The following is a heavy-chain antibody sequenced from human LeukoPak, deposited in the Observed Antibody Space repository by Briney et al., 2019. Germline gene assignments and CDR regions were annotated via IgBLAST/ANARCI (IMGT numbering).Heavy chain of an antibody. CDR3: ARARGVLQTHYYMDV. D-gene: IGHD3-10*01. CDR1: GGSISSGGYY. Sequence: PSETLSLTCTVSGGSISSGGYYWSWIRQHPGKGLEWIGYIYYSGSTYYNPSLKSRVTISVDTSKNQFSLKLSSVTAADTAVYYCARARGVLQTHYYMDVWGKGITVTVSS. V-gene: IGHV4-31*03. CDR2: IYYSGST. J-gene: IGHJ6*03.